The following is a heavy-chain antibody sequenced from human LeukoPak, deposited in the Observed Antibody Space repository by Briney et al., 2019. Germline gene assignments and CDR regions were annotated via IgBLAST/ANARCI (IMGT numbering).Heavy chain of an antibody. J-gene: IGHJ4*02. CDR3: ARAAAAGTVDLFDY. D-gene: IGHD6-13*01. Sequence: ASVKVSCKASGGTFSSYAISWVRQAPGQGLEWMGGIIPIFGTANYAQKFQGRVTITTDESTSTAYMELSSLRSEDTAVYYCARAAAAGTVDLFDYWGQGTLVTVSS. V-gene: IGHV1-69*05. CDR1: GGTFSSYA. CDR2: IIPIFGTA.